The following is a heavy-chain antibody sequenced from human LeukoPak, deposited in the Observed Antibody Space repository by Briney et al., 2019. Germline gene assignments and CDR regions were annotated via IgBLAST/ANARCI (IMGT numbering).Heavy chain of an antibody. D-gene: IGHD3-10*01. V-gene: IGHV3-74*01. CDR1: GFTFSSYW. CDR3: ARGAGYYYGSGLDY. J-gene: IGHJ4*02. CDR2: INSDGSST. Sequence: GGTLRLSCAASGFTFSSYWMHWVRQAPGKGLVWVSRINSDGSSTSYADSVKGRFTISRDNAKNTLYLQMNSLRAEDTAVYYCARGAGYYYGSGLDYWGQGTLVTVSS.